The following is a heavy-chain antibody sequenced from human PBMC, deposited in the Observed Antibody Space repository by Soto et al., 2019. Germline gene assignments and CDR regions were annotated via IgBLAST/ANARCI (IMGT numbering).Heavy chain of an antibody. CDR1: GFTVSSNY. V-gene: IGHV3-53*01. CDR3: ARDKGAPGIAAAGNRRYYYYGMDV. D-gene: IGHD6-13*01. Sequence: PGGSLRLSCAASGFTVSSNYMSWVRQAPGKGLEWVSVIYSGGSTYYADSVKGRFTISRDNSKNTLYLQMNSLRAEDTAVYYCARDKGAPGIAAAGNRRYYYYGMDVWGQGTTVTVS. J-gene: IGHJ6*02. CDR2: IYSGGST.